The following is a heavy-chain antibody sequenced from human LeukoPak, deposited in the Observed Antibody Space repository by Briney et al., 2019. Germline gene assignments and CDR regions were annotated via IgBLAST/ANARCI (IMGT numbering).Heavy chain of an antibody. CDR3: ARDRDSGSYAIDY. CDR2: IYHSGST. Sequence: SETLSLTCAVSGGSINSNNWWSWVRQPPGKGLEWIGEIYHSGSTNYNPSLKSRVTISVDTSKNQFSLKLSSVTAADTAVYYCARDRDSGSYAIDYWGQGTLVTVSS. V-gene: IGHV4-4*02. CDR1: GGSINSNNW. D-gene: IGHD1-26*01. J-gene: IGHJ4*02.